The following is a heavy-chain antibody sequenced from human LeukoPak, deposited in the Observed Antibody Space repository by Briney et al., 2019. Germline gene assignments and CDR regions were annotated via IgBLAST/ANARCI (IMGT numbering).Heavy chain of an antibody. CDR1: GFTFSHFW. J-gene: IGHJ4*02. Sequence: GGSLRLSCIASGFTFSHFWMSWVRQAPGKGLEWVANIKPDDTEKYYGNSVKGRFTILRDNAKNSLYLQMNSLRAEDTAVYYCVTHEVTVITRSTFDNWGQGTLVTVSS. CDR3: VTHEVTVITRSTFDN. D-gene: IGHD4-23*01. CDR2: IKPDDTEK. V-gene: IGHV3-7*01.